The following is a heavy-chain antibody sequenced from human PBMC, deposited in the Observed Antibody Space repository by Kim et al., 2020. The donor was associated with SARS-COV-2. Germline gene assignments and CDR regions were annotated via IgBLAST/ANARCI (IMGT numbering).Heavy chain of an antibody. Sequence: SETLSLTCTVSGYSISSGYYWGWIRQPPGKGLEWIGSIYHSGSTYYNPSLKSRVTISVDTSKNQFSLKLSSVTAADTAVYYCARVSWQWLVASRGAFDY. CDR1: GYSISSGYY. V-gene: IGHV4-38-2*02. J-gene: IGHJ4*01. CDR2: IYHSGST. CDR3: ARVSWQWLVASRGAFDY. D-gene: IGHD6-19*01.